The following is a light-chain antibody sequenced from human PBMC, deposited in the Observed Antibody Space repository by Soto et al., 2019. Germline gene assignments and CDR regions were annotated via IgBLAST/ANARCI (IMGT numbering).Light chain of an antibody. CDR1: QTISKF. J-gene: IGKJ4*01. V-gene: IGKV1-9*01. CDR3: QLINSF. CDR2: AAS. Sequence: DIQLTQSPSLLSASVGDRVTITCRASQTISKFLSWYQQKPGKAPKLLIYAASTLQDGVPSRFSGSGSGTEFTLTISSLQPEDSATYYCQLINSFFGGGTRVEI.